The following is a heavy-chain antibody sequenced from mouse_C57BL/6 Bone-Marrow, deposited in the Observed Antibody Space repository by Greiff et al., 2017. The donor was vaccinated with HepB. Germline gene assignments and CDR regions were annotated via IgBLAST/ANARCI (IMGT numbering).Heavy chain of an antibody. CDR1: GYTFTSYW. CDR2: IDPSDSYT. Sequence: QVQLQQPGAELVRPGTSVKLSCKASGYTFTSYWMHWVKQRPGQGLEWIGVIDPSDSYTNYNQKFKGKATLTVDTSSSTAYMQLSSLTSEDSAVYYCARAGLPLSYWGQGTTLTVSS. D-gene: IGHD5-1*01. CDR3: ARAGLPLSY. V-gene: IGHV1-59*01. J-gene: IGHJ2*01.